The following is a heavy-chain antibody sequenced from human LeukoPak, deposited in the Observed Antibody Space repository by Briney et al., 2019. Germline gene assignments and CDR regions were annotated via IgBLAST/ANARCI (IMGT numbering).Heavy chain of an antibody. CDR2: INPNSGGT. Sequence: GASVKVSCKASGYTFTGYYMHWVRQAPGQGLEWMGWINPNSGGTNYAQKFQGWVTMTRDTSISTAYMELSSLRSEDTAVYYCARAYWGELGPSFDYWGQGTLVTVSS. D-gene: IGHD1-26*01. J-gene: IGHJ4*02. CDR1: GYTFTGYY. V-gene: IGHV1-2*04. CDR3: ARAYWGELGPSFDY.